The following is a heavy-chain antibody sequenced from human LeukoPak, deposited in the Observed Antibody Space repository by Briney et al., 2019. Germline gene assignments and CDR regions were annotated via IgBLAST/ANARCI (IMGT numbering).Heavy chain of an antibody. J-gene: IGHJ4*02. Sequence: SETLSLTCTVSGGSISGYYWSWIRQPAGQGLEWIGRIYTNGDTKFNPSLKSLVTMSVDTSKNQLPLKSRPVTAADTAVYYCARAAGAAGGQYFDYWGQGTLVTVSS. CDR3: ARAAGAAGGQYFDY. V-gene: IGHV4-4*07. D-gene: IGHD6-13*01. CDR2: IYTNGDT. CDR1: GGSISGYY.